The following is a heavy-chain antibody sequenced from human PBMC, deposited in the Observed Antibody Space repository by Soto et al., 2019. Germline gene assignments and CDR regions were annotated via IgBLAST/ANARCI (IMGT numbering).Heavy chain of an antibody. D-gene: IGHD2-2*02. Sequence: QVQLVQSGAEVKKPGSSVKVSCKASGGTFSSETITWVRQAPGQGLEWMGGIIPITDTANYAQNFQGRVTITAGESTSTVYMELSSLRSEDTAVYYCATLVPAPIKLFPRLGWFDPWGQGTLVTVSS. CDR2: IIPITDTA. CDR3: ATLVPAPIKLFPRLGWFDP. CDR1: GGTFSSET. V-gene: IGHV1-69*01. J-gene: IGHJ5*02.